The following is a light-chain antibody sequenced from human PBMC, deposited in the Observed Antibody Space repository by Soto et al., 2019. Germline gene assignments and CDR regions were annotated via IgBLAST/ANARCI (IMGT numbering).Light chain of an antibody. J-gene: IGKJ1*01. CDR2: GVS. CDR3: QHYNSYSEA. CDR1: QSVTNW. Sequence: DIQMTQSPSTLSASVGERVTITCRASQSVTNWLAWYQQKPGKAPKLLIYGVSSLESGVPSRFSGSGSGTEFILTISSLQPDDFATYYCQHYNSYSEAFGQGTKVDIK. V-gene: IGKV1-5*01.